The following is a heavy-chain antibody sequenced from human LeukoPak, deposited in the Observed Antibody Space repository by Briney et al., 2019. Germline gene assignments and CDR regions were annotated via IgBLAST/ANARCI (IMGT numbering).Heavy chain of an antibody. V-gene: IGHV4-59*12. CDR2: IYYSGST. CDR3: ARDMTTVTTSNDYYGMDV. CDR1: GGSISSYY. J-gene: IGHJ6*02. Sequence: SETLSLTCTVSGGSISSYYWSWIRQPPGKGLEWIGYIYYSGSTNYNPSLKSRVTISVDTSKNQFSLKLSSVTAADTAVYYCARDMTTVTTSNDYYGMDVWGQGTTVTVSS. D-gene: IGHD4-11*01.